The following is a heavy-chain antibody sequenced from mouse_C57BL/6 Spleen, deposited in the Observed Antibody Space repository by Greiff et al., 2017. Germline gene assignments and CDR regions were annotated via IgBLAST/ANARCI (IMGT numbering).Heavy chain of an antibody. CDR3: TRDKTTVVAPAMDY. D-gene: IGHD1-1*01. V-gene: IGHV5-9-1*02. CDR2: ISSGGDYI. J-gene: IGHJ4*01. CDR1: GFTFSSYA. Sequence: EVKLVESGEGLVKPGGSLKLSCAASGFTFSSYAMSWVRQTPEKRLEWVAYISSGGDYIYYADTVKGRFTISRDNARNTLYLQMSSLKSEDTAMYYCTRDKTTVVAPAMDYWGQGTSVTVSS.